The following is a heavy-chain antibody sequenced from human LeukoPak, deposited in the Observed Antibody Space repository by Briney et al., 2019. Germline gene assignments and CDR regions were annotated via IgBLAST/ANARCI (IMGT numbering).Heavy chain of an antibody. CDR1: GFTFGTYG. D-gene: IGHD5-18*01. Sequence: GGTLRLSCAASGFTFGTYGMSWVRQAPGKGLEWVSAISGSGGSTYYADSVKGRFTISRDNSKNTLYLQMNSLRAEDTAVYYCAAVDVDTAFPWGQGTLVTVSS. V-gene: IGHV3-23*01. CDR2: ISGSGGST. J-gene: IGHJ5*02. CDR3: AAVDVDTAFP.